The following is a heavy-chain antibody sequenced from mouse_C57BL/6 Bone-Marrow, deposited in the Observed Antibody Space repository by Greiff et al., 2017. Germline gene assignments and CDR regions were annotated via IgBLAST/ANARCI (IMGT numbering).Heavy chain of an antibody. CDR1: GFTFSDFY. CDR3: ARVYYDYDGYAMDY. D-gene: IGHD2-4*01. J-gene: IGHJ4*01. V-gene: IGHV7-1*01. Sequence: EVKLMESGGGLVQSGRSLRLSCATSGFTFSDFYMEWVRQAPGKGLEWIAASRNKANDYTTEYSASVKGRFIVSRDTSQSILYLQMNALRAEDTAIYYCARVYYDYDGYAMDYWGQGTSVTVSS. CDR2: SRNKANDYTT.